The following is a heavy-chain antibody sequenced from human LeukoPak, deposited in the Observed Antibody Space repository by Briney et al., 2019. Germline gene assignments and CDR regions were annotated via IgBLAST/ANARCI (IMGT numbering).Heavy chain of an antibody. CDR3: VRVRDNSASPYFDF. J-gene: IGHJ4*02. CDR2: ISTTSTIM. V-gene: IGHV3-11*01. Sequence: GGSLRLSCATSGFTFSDSYMTWIRQAPGKGLEWISYISTTSTIMYYADSVKGRLTISKDNVNNSLYLQMNSLRADDTVVYYCVRVRDNSASPYFDFWGQGTLVTVSS. CDR1: GFTFSDSY. D-gene: IGHD6-19*01.